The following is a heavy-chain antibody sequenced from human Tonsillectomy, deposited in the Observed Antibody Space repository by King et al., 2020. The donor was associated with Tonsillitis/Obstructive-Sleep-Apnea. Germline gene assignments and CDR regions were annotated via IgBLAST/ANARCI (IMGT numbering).Heavy chain of an antibody. J-gene: IGHJ3*02. D-gene: IGHD3-22*01. CDR3: ARGVYYYDSIGYYKLFAFDI. CDR1: GYTFTSYD. Sequence: VQLVESGAEVKKPGASVKVSCKASGYTFTSYDINWVRQATGQGLEWMGWMNPNSGNTGYAQKFQGRVTMTRNTSISTAYMELSSLRSEDTAVYYCARGVYYYDSIGYYKLFAFDIWGQGTMVTVSS. V-gene: IGHV1-8*01. CDR2: MNPNSGNT.